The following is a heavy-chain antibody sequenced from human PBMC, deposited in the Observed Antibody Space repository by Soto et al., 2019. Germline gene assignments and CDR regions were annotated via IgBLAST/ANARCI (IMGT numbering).Heavy chain of an antibody. Sequence: HPGGSLRLSCAASGFTFSSYWMNWVRQAPGKGLEWVANINQDGNEDNLLDSVKGRFAISRDNAKNSLFLQMNSLRVDDTAVYYCARTGDGHHDFLDYWGQGALVTVS. CDR2: INQDGNED. D-gene: IGHD1-1*01. CDR1: GFTFSSYW. CDR3: ARTGDGHHDFLDY. J-gene: IGHJ4*02. V-gene: IGHV3-7*01.